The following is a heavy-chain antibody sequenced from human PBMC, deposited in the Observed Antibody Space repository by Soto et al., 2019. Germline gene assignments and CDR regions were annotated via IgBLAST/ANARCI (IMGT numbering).Heavy chain of an antibody. CDR2: ISAYNGNT. Sequence: ASVKVSCKASGYTFTSYGISWVRQAPGQGLEWMGWISAYNGNTNYAQKLQGRVTMTTDTSTSTAYMELRSLRSDDTAVYYCARGGVTYYYDSSGYPDIWGQGTMVTVSS. D-gene: IGHD3-22*01. J-gene: IGHJ3*02. CDR3: ARGGVTYYYDSSGYPDI. V-gene: IGHV1-18*01. CDR1: GYTFTSYG.